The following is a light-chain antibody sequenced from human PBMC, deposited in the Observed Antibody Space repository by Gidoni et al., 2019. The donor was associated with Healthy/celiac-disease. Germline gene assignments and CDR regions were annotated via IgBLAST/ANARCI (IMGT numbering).Light chain of an antibody. CDR3: QQSYSTPIT. Sequence: DSQMTQSPSSLSASVGDRVTITCRASQSISSYLNWYQQKPGKAPKLLIYAASSLQSGVPSRFSGSGSGTDFTLTISSLQPEDFATYYCQQSYSTPITFGQXTRLEIK. V-gene: IGKV1-39*01. J-gene: IGKJ5*01. CDR2: AAS. CDR1: QSISSY.